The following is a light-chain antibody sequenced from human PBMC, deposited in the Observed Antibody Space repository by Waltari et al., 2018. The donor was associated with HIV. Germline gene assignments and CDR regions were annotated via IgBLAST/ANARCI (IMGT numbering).Light chain of an antibody. CDR3: QSYDSSLSGWV. Sequence: QSVLTQPPSVSGAPGQRVTISSTGSNSNTGAGYDIHWYQQLPGTAPKLLIYGNSNRPSGVPDRFSGSKSGTSASLAITGLQAEDEADYYCQSYDSSLSGWVFGGGTKLTVL. CDR2: GNS. V-gene: IGLV1-40*01. CDR1: NSNTGAGYD. J-gene: IGLJ3*02.